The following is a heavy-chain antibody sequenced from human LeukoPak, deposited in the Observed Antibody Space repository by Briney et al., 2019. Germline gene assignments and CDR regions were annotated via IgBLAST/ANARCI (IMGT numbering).Heavy chain of an antibody. CDR1: GYTFSNYG. CDR3: AREGPRGNSQFDY. V-gene: IGHV3-33*01. Sequence: GGSLRLSCAASGYTFSNYGMHWVRQAPGKGLEWVALIWYDGSNKYYTDSVKGRLTISRDNSKDTLFLQMNSLRAEDTAVYYCAREGPRGNSQFDYWGQGTLVTVSS. J-gene: IGHJ4*02. CDR2: IWYDGSNK. D-gene: IGHD4-23*01.